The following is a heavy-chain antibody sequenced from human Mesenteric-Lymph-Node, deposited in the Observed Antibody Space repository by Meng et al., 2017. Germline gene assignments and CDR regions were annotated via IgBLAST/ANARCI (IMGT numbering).Heavy chain of an antibody. Sequence: ASVKVSCKASGYTFTSYDINWVRQATGQGLEWMGWMNPNSGNTGYAQKFQGRVTMTRNTSISTAYMELSSLRSEDTAVYYCARTPVLLWFGELEAHAFDIWGQGTMVTVSS. CDR2: MNPNSGNT. J-gene: IGHJ3*02. CDR1: GYTFTSYD. CDR3: ARTPVLLWFGELEAHAFDI. D-gene: IGHD3-10*01. V-gene: IGHV1-8*01.